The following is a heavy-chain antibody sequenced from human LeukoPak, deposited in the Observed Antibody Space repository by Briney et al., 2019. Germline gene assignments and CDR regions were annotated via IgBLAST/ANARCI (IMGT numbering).Heavy chain of an antibody. D-gene: IGHD3-10*01. Sequence: GGSLRLSCAASGFTFSSYSMNWVRQAPGKGLEWVSYISSSSSYTDYADSVKGRFTISRDNAKNSLYLQMNSLRAEDTAVYYCARVVDYNFVYWGQGTLVTVPS. V-gene: IGHV3-21*05. J-gene: IGHJ4*02. CDR1: GFTFSSYS. CDR3: ARVVDYNFVY. CDR2: ISSSSSYT.